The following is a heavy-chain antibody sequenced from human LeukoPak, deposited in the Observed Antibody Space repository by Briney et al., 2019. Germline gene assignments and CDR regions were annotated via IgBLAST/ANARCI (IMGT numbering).Heavy chain of an antibody. V-gene: IGHV3-30*02. CDR1: GFTFSSYG. CDR3: AKDRYYYDSSGSTCFDY. J-gene: IGHJ4*02. D-gene: IGHD3-22*01. CDR2: IRYDGSNK. Sequence: GGSLRLSCAASGFTFSSYGMHWVRQAPGKGLEWVAFIRYDGSNKYYADSVKGRFTISRDNSKNTLYLQMNSLRAEDTAAYYCAKDRYYYDSSGSTCFDYWGQGTLVTVSS.